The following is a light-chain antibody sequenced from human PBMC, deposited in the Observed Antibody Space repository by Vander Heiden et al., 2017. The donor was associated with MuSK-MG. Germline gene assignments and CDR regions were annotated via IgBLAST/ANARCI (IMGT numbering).Light chain of an antibody. CDR3: QQYNSYPWT. Sequence: DIQMTQSPSTLSASVGDRVIITCRASQSISSWLAWYQQKPGKAPKLLIYKASSLESGVPSRFSGSGSGTEFTLTISSLQPDDVAAYYCQQYNSYPWTFGQGTKVEIK. J-gene: IGKJ1*01. CDR2: KAS. V-gene: IGKV1-5*03. CDR1: QSISSW.